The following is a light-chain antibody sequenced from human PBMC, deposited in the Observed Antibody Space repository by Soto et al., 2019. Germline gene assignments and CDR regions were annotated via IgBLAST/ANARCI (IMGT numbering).Light chain of an antibody. V-gene: IGLV2-23*01. CDR3: CSNAAGRSYV. CDR2: EAS. Sequence: QSVLTQPAAVSGSPGQSITISCTGTSSDVGSHNLVSWYQQYPGKAPKLIIFEASKRPSGVSNRFSGSKSGSTASLTISGLQAEDEADYYCCSNAAGRSYVFGTGPKVTVL. J-gene: IGLJ1*01. CDR1: SSDVGSHNL.